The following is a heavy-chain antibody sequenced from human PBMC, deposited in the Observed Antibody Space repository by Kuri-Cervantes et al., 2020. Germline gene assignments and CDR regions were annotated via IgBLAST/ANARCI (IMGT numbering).Heavy chain of an antibody. CDR2: ISWNSGSI. CDR3: AKDIWHSSGWYLGYGMDV. J-gene: IGHJ6*02. D-gene: IGHD6-19*01. V-gene: IGHV3-9*01. Sequence: SLKISCAASGFTFDDYAMHWVRQAPGKGLEWASGISWNSGSIGYADSAKGRFTISRDNAKNSLYLQMNSLRAEDTALYYCAKDIWHSSGWYLGYGMDVWGQGTTVTVSS. CDR1: GFTFDDYA.